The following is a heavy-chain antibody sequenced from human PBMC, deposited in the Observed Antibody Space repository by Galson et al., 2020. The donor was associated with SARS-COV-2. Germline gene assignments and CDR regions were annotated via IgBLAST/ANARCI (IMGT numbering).Heavy chain of an antibody. J-gene: IGHJ4*02. Sequence: SETLSLTCTVSGGSINSGDDYWSWIRQPPGQGLEWVGYIHYSGNTYHNPSLERRVSISVDTSKNQFSLRLRSVTAADTAVYYCARSPDRGVVPGGFDDWGQGTPVIVSS. CDR2: IHYSGNT. CDR1: GGSINSGDDY. D-gene: IGHD2-2*01. V-gene: IGHV4-30-4*01. CDR3: ARSPDRGVVPGGFDD.